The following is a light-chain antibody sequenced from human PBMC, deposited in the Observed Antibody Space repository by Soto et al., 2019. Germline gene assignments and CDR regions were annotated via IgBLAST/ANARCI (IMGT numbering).Light chain of an antibody. V-gene: IGKV3-11*01. CDR2: DAS. Sequence: PATLSLSAGGRATLSCRASQSVSSYLAWYQQKPGQAPRLLIYDASNRATGIPARFSGSGSGTDFTLTISSLEPEDFAVYYCQQRSNWPPITFGQGTRLEIK. CDR1: QSVSSY. J-gene: IGKJ5*01. CDR3: QQRSNWPPIT.